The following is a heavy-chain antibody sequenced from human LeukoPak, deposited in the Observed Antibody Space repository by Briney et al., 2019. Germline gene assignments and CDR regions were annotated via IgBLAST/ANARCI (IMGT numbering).Heavy chain of an antibody. V-gene: IGHV4-34*01. CDR1: GGSFSGYY. Sequence: SETLSLTCAVYGGSFSGYYWSWIRQPPGKGLEWIGEINHSGSTNYNPSLKSRVTISVDTSKNQFSLKLSSVTAADTAVYYCAREMTYYDILTGYYTDYWGQGTLVTVSS. CDR2: INHSGST. CDR3: AREMTYYDILTGYYTDY. D-gene: IGHD3-9*01. J-gene: IGHJ4*02.